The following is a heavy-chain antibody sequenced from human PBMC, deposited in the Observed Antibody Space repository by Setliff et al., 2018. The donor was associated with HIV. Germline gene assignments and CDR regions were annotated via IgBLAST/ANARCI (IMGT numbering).Heavy chain of an antibody. D-gene: IGHD2-15*01. CDR1: GGSIGSNNYF. CDR2: IYYSGRT. CDR3: ARGRCSGGTCSGRYSYLHIDV. V-gene: IGHV4-39*07. J-gene: IGHJ6*03. Sequence: PSETLSLTCTVSGGSIGSNNYFWGWIRQPPGKGLEWIGSIYYSGRTDYNPSLTSRVTMSVDSSKKQFSLRLTSVAAADTAVYYCARGRCSGGTCSGRYSYLHIDVWGKGTTVTVSS.